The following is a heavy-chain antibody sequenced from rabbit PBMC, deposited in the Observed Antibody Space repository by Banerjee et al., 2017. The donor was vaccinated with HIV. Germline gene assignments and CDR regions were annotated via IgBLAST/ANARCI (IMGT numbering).Heavy chain of an antibody. CDR3: ARDPPNTVYYL. V-gene: IGHV1S45*01. CDR1: GFDLSSYYY. J-gene: IGHJ4*01. D-gene: IGHD1-1*01. CDR2: IYTGSSDNT. Sequence: QEQLEESGGGLVKPEGSLTLTCKASGFDLSSYYYMCWVRQAPGKGLEWIGCIYTGSSDNTYYASWAKGRFTISKTSSTTVTLQMTSLTAADTATYFCARDPPNTVYYLWGQGTLVTVS.